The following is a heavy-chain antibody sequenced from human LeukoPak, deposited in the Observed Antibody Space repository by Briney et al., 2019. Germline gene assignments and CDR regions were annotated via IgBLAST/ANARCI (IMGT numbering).Heavy chain of an antibody. Sequence: PSETLSLTCSVSGGSISSSSHYWGWIRQPPGQGLEWIGVIYYSGSTYYNPSLKNRSTISVDTSKNQFSLKLSSVTAADTAVYYCARQMITFGGVIVHIDPWGQGTLVTVSS. V-gene: IGHV4-39*01. D-gene: IGHD3-16*02. J-gene: IGHJ5*02. CDR3: ARQMITFGGVIVHIDP. CDR1: GGSISSSSHY. CDR2: IYYSGST.